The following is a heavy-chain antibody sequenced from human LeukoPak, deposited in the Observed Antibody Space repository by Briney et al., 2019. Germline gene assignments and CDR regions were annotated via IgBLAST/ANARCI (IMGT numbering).Heavy chain of an antibody. Sequence: GASVKVSCKASGYTFTDYYINWVRQAPGQGLEWMGWINPNSGDTNYAQKFQDRVTMTRDTSISTAYIELNLLRSDDTAVYYCARDQMVRGVTPFDYWGQGTLVTVSS. CDR3: ARDQMVRGVTPFDY. D-gene: IGHD3-10*01. J-gene: IGHJ4*02. V-gene: IGHV1-2*02. CDR1: GYTFTDYY. CDR2: INPNSGDT.